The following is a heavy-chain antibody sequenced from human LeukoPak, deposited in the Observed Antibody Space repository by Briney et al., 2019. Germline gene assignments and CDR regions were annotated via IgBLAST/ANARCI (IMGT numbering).Heavy chain of an antibody. CDR2: IYYSGST. CDR3: ARVVITFGVVIHPANFDY. D-gene: IGHD3-16*02. J-gene: IGHJ4*02. V-gene: IGHV4-30-4*08. Sequence: PSQTLSLTCTVSGGSISSGDYYWSWIRQPPGEGLEWIGYIYYSGSTYYNPSLKRRVTISVDTSKNQFSLKLSSVTAADTAVYYCARVVITFGVVIHPANFDYWGQGTLVTVSS. CDR1: GGSISSGDYY.